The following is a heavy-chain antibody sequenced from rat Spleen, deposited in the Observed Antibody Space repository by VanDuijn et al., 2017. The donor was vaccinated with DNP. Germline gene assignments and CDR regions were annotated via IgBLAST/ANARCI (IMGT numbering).Heavy chain of an antibody. CDR1: GFSLASYG. CDR2: IWSGGST. J-gene: IGHJ4*01. D-gene: IGHD1-10*01. V-gene: IGHV2-16*01. Sequence: QVQLKESGPGLVQPSQTLSLTCTVSGFSLASYGVSWVRQPPGKGLEWIGAIWSGGSTDYNSALKSRLSISRDTSKSQVLLKMNSRQTEDTAMYFCARRGYNNYAMDAWGQGTSVTVSS. CDR3: ARRGYNNYAMDA.